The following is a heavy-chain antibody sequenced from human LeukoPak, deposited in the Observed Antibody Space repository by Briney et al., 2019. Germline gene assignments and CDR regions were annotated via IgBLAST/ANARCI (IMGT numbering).Heavy chain of an antibody. V-gene: IGHV5-51*01. CDR2: IYPGDSDT. J-gene: IGHJ5*02. CDR1: GYIFTNYW. D-gene: IGHD6-6*01. Sequence: GESLKISCKGSGYIFTNYWIGWVRQMPGKGLEWMGIIYPGDSDTRYSPSFQGQVTISADKPISTAYLQWSSLKASDTAMYYCARHLGRISSSSPFRSSGQGTLVTVSS. CDR3: ARHLGRISSSSPFRS.